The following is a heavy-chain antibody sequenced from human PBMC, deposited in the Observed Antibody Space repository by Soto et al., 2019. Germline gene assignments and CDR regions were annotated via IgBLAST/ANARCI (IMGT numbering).Heavy chain of an antibody. V-gene: IGHV3-7*01. Sequence: PGESLKISCVGSGFNFRGYWMSWVRQAPGKGLEWVATMNEDGSEIYYVGSVKGRFAISRDNDENSLHLQMNFVSAEDAGVYFCVRDVGFDYANWGQGTLVTVSS. D-gene: IGHD2-2*01. CDR2: MNEDGSEI. J-gene: IGHJ4*02. CDR1: GFNFRGYW. CDR3: VRDVGFDYAN.